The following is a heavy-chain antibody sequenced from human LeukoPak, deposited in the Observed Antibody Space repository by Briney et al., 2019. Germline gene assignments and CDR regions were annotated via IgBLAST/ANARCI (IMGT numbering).Heavy chain of an antibody. CDR2: VYYSGST. CDR3: ASLYGSGSYSNFDY. CDR1: GGPITSYY. Sequence: PSETLSLTCSVSGGPITSYYWTWIRQPPGKGLEWIGYVYYSGSTNYNPSLKSRLTISVDTSKNHFSLKPSSVTAADTAVYYCASLYGSGSYSNFDYWGQGTLVTVSS. J-gene: IGHJ4*02. D-gene: IGHD3-10*01. V-gene: IGHV4-59*01.